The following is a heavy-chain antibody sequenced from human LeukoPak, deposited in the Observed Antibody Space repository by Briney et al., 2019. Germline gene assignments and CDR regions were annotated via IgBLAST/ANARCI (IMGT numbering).Heavy chain of an antibody. J-gene: IGHJ3*02. CDR2: IYTSGST. CDR3: ARDFYGDYMRDAFDI. Sequence: SETLSLTCTVSGGSISSGSYYWSWIRQPAGKGLEWIGRIYTSGSTNYNPSLKSRVTTSVDTSKNQLSLNLTSVTAADTAVYYCARDFYGDYMRDAFDIWGQGTMVTVSS. CDR1: GGSISSGSYY. D-gene: IGHD4-17*01. V-gene: IGHV4-61*02.